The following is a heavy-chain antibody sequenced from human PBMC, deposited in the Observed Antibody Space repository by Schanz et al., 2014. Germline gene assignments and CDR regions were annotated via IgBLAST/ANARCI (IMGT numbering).Heavy chain of an antibody. D-gene: IGHD4-17*01. J-gene: IGHJ4*02. CDR3: ARRIWDGDYYYFDY. CDR1: GGSISSYY. V-gene: IGHV4-59*08. Sequence: QVQLQESGPGLVKPSETLSLTCTVSGGSISSYYWSWIRQPPGKGLEWIGFIYYRGNTNYNPSLTSRVTMSLDPSKTRFASKLSLLPAADTAVYYCARRIWDGDYYYFDYWGQGTLVTVSS. CDR2: IYYRGNT.